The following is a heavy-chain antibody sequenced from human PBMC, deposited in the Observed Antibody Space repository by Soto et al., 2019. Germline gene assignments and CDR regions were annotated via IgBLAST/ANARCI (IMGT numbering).Heavy chain of an antibody. D-gene: IGHD2-15*01. J-gene: IGHJ3*02. CDR3: ARGRGVVVAVPATDAFDI. V-gene: IGHV3-30-3*01. CDR1: GFTFSSYA. CDR2: ISYDGSNK. Sequence: GGSLRLSCAASGFTFSSYAMHWVRQAPGKGLEWVAVISYDGSNKYYADSVKGRFTISRDNSKNTLYLQMNSLRAEDTAVYYCARGRGVVVAVPATDAFDIWGQGTMVTVS.